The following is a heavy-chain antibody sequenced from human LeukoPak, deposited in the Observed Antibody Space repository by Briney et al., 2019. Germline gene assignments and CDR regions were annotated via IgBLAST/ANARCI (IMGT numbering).Heavy chain of an antibody. Sequence: GGSLRLSCAASGFTFTNDFMTWVRQAPGKGLEWVANMKVDGSDIHYVDSVKGRFTISRDNAKNSLYLQMNSLRAEDTAVYYCARVSIFGVVNPFDYWGQGTLVTVSS. CDR2: MKVDGSDI. D-gene: IGHD3-3*01. CDR1: GFTFTNDF. J-gene: IGHJ4*02. V-gene: IGHV3-7*01. CDR3: ARVSIFGVVNPFDY.